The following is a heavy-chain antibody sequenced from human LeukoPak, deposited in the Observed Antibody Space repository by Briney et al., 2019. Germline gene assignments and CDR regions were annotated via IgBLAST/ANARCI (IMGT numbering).Heavy chain of an antibody. CDR2: ISSNGGST. CDR1: GFTFSSYA. V-gene: IGHV3-64*01. D-gene: IGHD3-22*01. CDR3: ARSPSGYYYSNGFQDY. Sequence: HSGGSLRLSCAASGFTFSSYAMHWVRQAPGKGLEYVSAISSNGGSTYYANSVKGRFTISRDNSKNTLYLQMGSLRAEDMAVYYCARSPSGYYYSNGFQDYWGQGTLVTVSS. J-gene: IGHJ4*02.